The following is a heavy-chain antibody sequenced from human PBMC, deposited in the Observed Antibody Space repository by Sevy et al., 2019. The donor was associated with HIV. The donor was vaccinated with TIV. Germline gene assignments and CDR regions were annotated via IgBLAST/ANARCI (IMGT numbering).Heavy chain of an antibody. D-gene: IGHD6-13*01. CDR2: IYYSGST. CDR3: ARDRLKAAAGPGGDYYYYYGMDV. V-gene: IGHV4-59*01. Sequence: SETLSLTCTVSGGSISSYYWSWIRQPPGKGLEWIGYIYYSGSTNYNPSLKSRVTISVDTSRNQFSLKLSTVTAADTAVYYCARDRLKAAAGPGGDYYYYYGMDVWGQGTTVTVSS. J-gene: IGHJ6*02. CDR1: GGSISSYY.